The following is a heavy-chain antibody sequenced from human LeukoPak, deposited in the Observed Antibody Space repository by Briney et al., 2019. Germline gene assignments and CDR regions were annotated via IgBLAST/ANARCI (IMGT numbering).Heavy chain of an antibody. CDR3: ARDRYLRSVTSCFQH. Sequence: SETLSLTCAVYGGSFSGYYWSWIRQPPGKGLEWIGEINHSGSTNYNPSLKSRVTISVDTSKNQFSLKLSSVTAADTAVYYCARDRYLRSVTSCFQHWGQGTLVTVSS. V-gene: IGHV4-34*01. J-gene: IGHJ1*01. D-gene: IGHD3-16*02. CDR1: GGSFSGYY. CDR2: INHSGST.